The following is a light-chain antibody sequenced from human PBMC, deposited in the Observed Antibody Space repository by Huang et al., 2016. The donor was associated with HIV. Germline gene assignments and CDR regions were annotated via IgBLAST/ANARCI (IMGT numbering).Light chain of an antibody. CDR3: QQYNSWPYT. CDR1: QSLSFN. J-gene: IGKJ2*01. V-gene: IGKV3-15*01. Sequence: EIVMTQSPATLSVSPGETATLSCRASQSLSFNLAGYQQKPGQAPSLLIDVASTRATGIPARFSGSGSGTEFTLTISSLQSEDSAVYFCQQYNSWPYTFGQGTKLEIK. CDR2: VAS.